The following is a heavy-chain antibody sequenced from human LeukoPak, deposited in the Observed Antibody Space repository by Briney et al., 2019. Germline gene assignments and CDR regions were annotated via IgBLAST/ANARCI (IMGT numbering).Heavy chain of an antibody. CDR3: VKNDGWFHLAQ. Sequence: GGSLRLSCAASGFYFRDHWMDWVRQAPGKGLEWVGHIKTDGSETYYLDSLKGRISISRDNTNNALYLQMNSLRVEDTAIYYCVKNDGWFHLAQWGQGTLVTVSS. CDR1: GFYFRDHW. V-gene: IGHV3-7*03. CDR2: IKTDGSET. J-gene: IGHJ4*02. D-gene: IGHD6-19*01.